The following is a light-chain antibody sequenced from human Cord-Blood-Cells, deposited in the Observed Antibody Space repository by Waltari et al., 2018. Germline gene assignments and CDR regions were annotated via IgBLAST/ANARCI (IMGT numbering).Light chain of an antibody. J-gene: IGKJ2*01. CDR2: GAS. V-gene: IGKV3-15*01. CDR1: QSVSSN. CDR3: QQYNNWPPMYT. Sequence: EIVMTQSPAPLSVSPGERATLPCRASQSVSSNLAWYQQKPAQAPRLLIYGASTRATGIPARFSGSGSGTEFTRTISSLQSEDFAVYYCQQYNNWPPMYTFGQGTKLEIK.